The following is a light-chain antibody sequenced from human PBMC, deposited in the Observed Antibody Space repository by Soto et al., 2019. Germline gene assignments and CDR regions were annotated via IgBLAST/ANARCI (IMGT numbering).Light chain of an antibody. CDR2: QAS. CDR3: QKSYSSVRT. Sequence: DIQMTQSPSTLSASVGDRVTITCRASESIGTWLAWYQQKPGKAPRLLMYQASSLKSGVPSRFSGSGSGTDFTLTISSLQPEDFVVYYCQKSYSSVRTFGQGTKVDIK. CDR1: ESIGTW. J-gene: IGKJ1*01. V-gene: IGKV1-5*03.